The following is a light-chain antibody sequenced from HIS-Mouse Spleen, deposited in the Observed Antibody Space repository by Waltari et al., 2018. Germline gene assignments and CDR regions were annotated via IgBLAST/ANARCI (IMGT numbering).Light chain of an antibody. V-gene: IGLV3-10*01. Sequence: SYELTQPPSVSVPPGQTARITCSGAAFPNNNGDLYQQKSGQAPVLVIYEDSKRPSGIPERFSGSSSGTMATLTISGAQVEDEADYYCYSTDSSGNHRVFGGGTKLTVL. CDR1: AFPNNN. CDR2: EDS. J-gene: IGLJ2*01. CDR3: YSTDSSGNHRV.